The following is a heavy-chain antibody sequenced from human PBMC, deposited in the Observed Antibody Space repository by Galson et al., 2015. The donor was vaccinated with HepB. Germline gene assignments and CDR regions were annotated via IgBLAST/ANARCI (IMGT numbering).Heavy chain of an antibody. CDR3: ARGGGVVVVPAAIDY. D-gene: IGHD2-2*01. Sequence: SCKASGYTFTGYYMHWVRQAPGQGLEWMGWINPNSGGTNYAQKIQGRVTMTRDTSISTAYMELSRLRSDDTAVYYCARGGGVVVVPAAIDYWGQGTLVTVSS. CDR2: INPNSGGT. V-gene: IGHV1-2*02. CDR1: GYTFTGYY. J-gene: IGHJ4*02.